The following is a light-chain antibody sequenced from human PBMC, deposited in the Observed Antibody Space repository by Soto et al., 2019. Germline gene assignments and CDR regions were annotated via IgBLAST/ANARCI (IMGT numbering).Light chain of an antibody. V-gene: IGLV2-14*03. Sequence: QSALTQPASVSGSPGQSITISCTGSNKDVGAYNYVSWYQQHPGKAPKTMIYDVSNRPSGVSNRFSGSKSGNTASLTISGLQAEDEADYYCSSYTRSSTVVFGGGTKLTVL. CDR1: NKDVGAYNY. J-gene: IGLJ3*02. CDR3: SSYTRSSTVV. CDR2: DVS.